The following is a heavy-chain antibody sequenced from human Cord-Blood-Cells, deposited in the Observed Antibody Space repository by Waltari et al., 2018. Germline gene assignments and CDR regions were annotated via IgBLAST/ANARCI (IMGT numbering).Heavy chain of an antibody. J-gene: IGHJ4*02. Sequence: QVQLVESGGGVVQPGRSLRLSCAASGFTFSSYGMPWVRQAPDKGLEWVAVISYDGSNKYYADSVKGRFTISRDNSKNTLYLQMNSLRAEDTAVYYCAKSSSITMIGGFDYWGQGTLVTVSS. D-gene: IGHD3-10*02. CDR1: GFTFSSYG. V-gene: IGHV3-30*18. CDR3: AKSSSITMIGGFDY. CDR2: ISYDGSNK.